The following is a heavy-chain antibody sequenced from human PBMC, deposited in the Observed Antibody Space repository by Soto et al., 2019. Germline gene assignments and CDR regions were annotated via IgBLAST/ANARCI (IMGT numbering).Heavy chain of an antibody. D-gene: IGHD1-7*01. J-gene: IGHJ6*02. CDR3: AREWTNWSYPRSRLYYYGMDV. V-gene: IGHV4-31*03. CDR1: GGSISSGGYY. Sequence: SETLSLTCTVSGGSISSGGYYWSWIRQHPGKGLEWIGYIYYSGSTYYNPSLKSRVTISVDTSKNQFSLKLSSVTAADTAVYYCAREWTNWSYPRSRLYYYGMDVWGQGTTVTVSS. CDR2: IYYSGST.